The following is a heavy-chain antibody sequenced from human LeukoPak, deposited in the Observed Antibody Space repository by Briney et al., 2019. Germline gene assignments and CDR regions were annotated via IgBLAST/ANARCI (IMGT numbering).Heavy chain of an antibody. CDR1: GYTFTGYY. CDR3: ARDQVILGSGSYSPYYYYYYMDV. V-gene: IGHV1-2*02. D-gene: IGHD3-10*01. J-gene: IGHJ6*03. Sequence: ASVKVSCKASGYTFTGYYMHWVRQAPGQGLEWMGWINPNSGGTNYAQKFQGRVTMTRDTSISTAYMELSRLRSDDTAVYYCARDQVILGSGSYSPYYYYYYMDVWGKGTTVTISS. CDR2: INPNSGGT.